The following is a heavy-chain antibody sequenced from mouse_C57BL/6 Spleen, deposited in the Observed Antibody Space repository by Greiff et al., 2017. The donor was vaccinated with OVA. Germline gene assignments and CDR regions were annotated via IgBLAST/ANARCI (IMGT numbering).Heavy chain of an antibody. V-gene: IGHV1-22*01. CDR3: ASGSSYVGYFDV. J-gene: IGHJ1*03. CDR2: INPNNGGT. Sequence: VQLQQSGPELVKPGASVKMSCKASGYTFTDYNMHWVKQSHGKSLEWIGYINPNNGGTSYNQKFKGKATLTVNKSSSTAYMELRSLTSEDSAVYYCASGSSYVGYFDVWGTGTTVTVSS. CDR1: GYTFTDYN. D-gene: IGHD1-1*01.